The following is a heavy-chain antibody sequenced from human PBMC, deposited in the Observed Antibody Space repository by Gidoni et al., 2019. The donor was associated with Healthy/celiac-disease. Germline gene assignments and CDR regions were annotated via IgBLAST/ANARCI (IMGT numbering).Heavy chain of an antibody. V-gene: IGHV3-53*01. J-gene: IGHJ4*02. CDR2: IYSGGST. D-gene: IGHD1-7*01. CDR3: ARGGVGNWNWAQNPADY. CDR1: GFTVSRHY. Sequence: EVQLVESGGGLIQPGGSLRLSCSASGFTVSRHYMSWVRQAPGKGLEWVSVIYSGGSTYYADSVKGRFTISRDNSKNTLYLQMNSLRAEDTAVYYCARGGVGNWNWAQNPADYWGQGTLVTVSS.